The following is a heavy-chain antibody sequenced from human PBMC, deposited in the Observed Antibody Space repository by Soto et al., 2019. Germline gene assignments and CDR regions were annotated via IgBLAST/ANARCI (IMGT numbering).Heavy chain of an antibody. CDR1: GFSFSSYD. CDR2: LSVTGGGP. CDR3: AKGWETTTSAKFCFDN. V-gene: IGHV3-23*01. J-gene: IGHJ4*02. Sequence: EVRLLESGGGLVQPGGSLGLSCAASGFSFSSYDMTWVRQAPGQGLEWVSSLSVTGGGPYYADSVRGRFTMSRDNSKNTLALEMSGLRADDSAVYYCAKGWETTTSAKFCFDNWGQGTLVTVSS. D-gene: IGHD1-26*01.